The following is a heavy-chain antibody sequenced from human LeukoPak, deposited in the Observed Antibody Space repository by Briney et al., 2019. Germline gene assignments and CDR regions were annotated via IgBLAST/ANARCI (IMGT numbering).Heavy chain of an antibody. V-gene: IGHV3-21*01. CDR1: GFTFSSYS. CDR2: ITSSSSNL. D-gene: IGHD2-2*01. J-gene: IGHJ4*02. CDR3: ARDERGCSSTSCYLGY. Sequence: GGSLRLSCAASGFTFSSYSMNWVRQAPGKGLEWVSSITSSSSNLYYADSVKGQFTISRDNAKNSLYLQMNSLRVEDTAVYYCARDERGCSSTSCYLGYWGQGTLVTVSS.